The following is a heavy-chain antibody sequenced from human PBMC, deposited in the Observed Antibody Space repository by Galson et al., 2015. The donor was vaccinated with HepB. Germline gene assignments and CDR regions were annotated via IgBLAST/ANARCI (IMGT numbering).Heavy chain of an antibody. J-gene: IGHJ4*02. CDR2: IWYDGSNK. V-gene: IGHV3-33*07. CDR3: AREGVPYDFWSALDY. CDR1: GFTFSRHG. Sequence: SLRLSCAASGFTFSRHGMNWVRQAPGKGLEWVATIWYDGSNKSYADSVKGRFTITSDNSKNKPSLRMNSLRAEDTAVYYCAREGVPYDFWSALDYWGQGTLVTVSS. D-gene: IGHD3-3*01.